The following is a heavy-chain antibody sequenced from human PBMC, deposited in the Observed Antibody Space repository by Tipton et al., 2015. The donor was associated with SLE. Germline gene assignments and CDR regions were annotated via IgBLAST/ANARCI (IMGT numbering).Heavy chain of an antibody. J-gene: IGHJ6*02. Sequence: TLSLTCTVSGGSISSHYWNWLRQPPGKGLEWITYIHYSGSANYNPYLKSRTTISVDTSKNQFSLKLSSMTAAATAVYYCAVDLGYCSSTSCYAGNVWGQGTTVTVSS. CDR3: AVDLGYCSSTSCYAGNV. CDR1: GGSISSHY. D-gene: IGHD2-2*01. V-gene: IGHV4-59*11. CDR2: IHYSGSA.